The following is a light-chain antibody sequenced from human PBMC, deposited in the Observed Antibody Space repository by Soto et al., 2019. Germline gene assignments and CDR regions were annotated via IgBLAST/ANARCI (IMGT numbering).Light chain of an antibody. Sequence: DIQMTQSPSTLSASVGDRVTITCRASQSISSWLAWYQQKPGKAPKLLIYDASSLESGVPSRFSGSGSGTEFTRTISSLQPDDFATYYCQQYNSYSTYTFGQGTKLEIK. CDR2: DAS. CDR1: QSISSW. V-gene: IGKV1-5*01. J-gene: IGKJ2*01. CDR3: QQYNSYSTYT.